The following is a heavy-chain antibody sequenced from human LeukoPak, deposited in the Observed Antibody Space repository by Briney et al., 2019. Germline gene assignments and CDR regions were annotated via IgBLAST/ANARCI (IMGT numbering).Heavy chain of an antibody. Sequence: GGSLRLSCAASGFTFSSYAMSWVRQAPGKGLECVSSISGSRGITYYADSVKGRFTISRDNSKNTLYLQMNSLRAEDTAVYYCARDSSGYYGYYFDYWGQGTLVTVSS. CDR1: GFTFSSYA. CDR2: ISGSRGIT. V-gene: IGHV3-23*01. J-gene: IGHJ4*02. D-gene: IGHD3-22*01. CDR3: ARDSSGYYGYYFDY.